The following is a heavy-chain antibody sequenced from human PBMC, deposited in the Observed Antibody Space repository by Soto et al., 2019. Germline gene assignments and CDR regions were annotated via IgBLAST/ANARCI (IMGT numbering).Heavy chain of an antibody. CDR3: ARDMVSTIGDFDF. Sequence: QVHLVQSGAEVKKPGASVKVSCKTSGYSFIDYYIHWVRQAPGQGLEWMGWSNPNSGATTYAEKFQGRVTMTRDRSITTAYMELSRLRSDDTAVYFCARDMVSTIGDFDFWGQETPVTVSS. V-gene: IGHV1-2*02. CDR2: SNPNSGAT. CDR1: GYSFIDYY. D-gene: IGHD5-12*01. J-gene: IGHJ4*02.